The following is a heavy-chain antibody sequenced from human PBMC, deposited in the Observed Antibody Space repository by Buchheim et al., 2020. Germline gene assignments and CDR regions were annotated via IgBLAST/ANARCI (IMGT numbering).Heavy chain of an antibody. Sequence: QLQLQESGSGLVKPSQTLSLTCAVSGGSISSGGYSWSWIRQPPGKGLEWIGYIYQSGSTYYNPSLTSRVTISVDRSKNQFSLKLSSVTAADTAVYYCARGPNYCSGGSCHGLFDYWGQGTL. CDR2: IYQSGST. CDR1: GGSISSGGYS. D-gene: IGHD2-15*01. CDR3: ARGPNYCSGGSCHGLFDY. V-gene: IGHV4-30-2*01. J-gene: IGHJ4*02.